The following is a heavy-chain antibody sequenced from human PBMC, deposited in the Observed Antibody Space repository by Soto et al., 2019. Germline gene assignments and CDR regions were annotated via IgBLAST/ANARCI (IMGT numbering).Heavy chain of an antibody. Sequence: VFGGNIVDLGCRRIMKQQPPGKGLEWIGYSYHSGSTYNNPSLKSRVTISVDRSKNQFSLKLSSVTAADTAVYYCARLGGFVATTIDNSGQGTLV. CDR1: GGNIVDLGCR. V-gene: IGHV4-30-2*01. CDR2: SYHSGST. J-gene: IGHJ4*01. D-gene: IGHD3-10*01. CDR3: ARLGGFVATTIDN.